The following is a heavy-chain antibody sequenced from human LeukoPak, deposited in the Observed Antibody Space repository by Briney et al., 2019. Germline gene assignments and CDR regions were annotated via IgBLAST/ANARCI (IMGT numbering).Heavy chain of an antibody. Sequence: VASVKVSCKASGYTFTGYYMHWVRPAPGQGLEWMGWINPNSGGTNYAQKFQGRVTMTRDTSISTAYMELSRLRSDDTAVYYCARESVDTAMAGGNWFDPWGQGTLVTVSS. CDR1: GYTFTGYY. CDR3: ARESVDTAMAGGNWFDP. V-gene: IGHV1-2*02. D-gene: IGHD5-18*01. J-gene: IGHJ5*02. CDR2: INPNSGGT.